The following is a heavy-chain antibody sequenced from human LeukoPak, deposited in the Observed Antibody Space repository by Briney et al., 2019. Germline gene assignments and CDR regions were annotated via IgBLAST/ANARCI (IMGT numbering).Heavy chain of an antibody. J-gene: IGHJ4*02. D-gene: IGHD1-26*01. CDR3: AKADIVGATFRIDY. V-gene: IGHV3-23*01. CDR1: GFTFSSYA. Sequence: GGSLRLSCAASGFTFSSYAMSWVRQAPGKGLEWVSTISDSGGMTYYADSVKGRFTISRDNSKNTLYLQVNSLRVEDTATYYCAKADIVGATFRIDYWGQGTLVTVSS. CDR2: ISDSGGMT.